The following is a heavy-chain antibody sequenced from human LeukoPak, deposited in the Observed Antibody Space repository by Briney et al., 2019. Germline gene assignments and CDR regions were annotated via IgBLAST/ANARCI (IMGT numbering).Heavy chain of an antibody. Sequence: SETLSLTCTVSGGSISSSSYYWGWIRQPPGKGLEWIGSIYYSGSTYYNPSLKSRVTISVDTSKNQFSLKLSSVTAADTAVYYCARWVLYYDILTGYYKGEYYYFDYWGQGTLVTVSS. D-gene: IGHD3-9*01. CDR3: ARWVLYYDILTGYYKGEYYYFDY. CDR2: IYYSGST. CDR1: GGSISSSSYY. J-gene: IGHJ4*02. V-gene: IGHV4-39*07.